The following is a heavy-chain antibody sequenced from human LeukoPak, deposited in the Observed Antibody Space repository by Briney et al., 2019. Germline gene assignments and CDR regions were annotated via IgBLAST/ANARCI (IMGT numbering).Heavy chain of an antibody. CDR2: IIPILGMA. J-gene: IGHJ5*02. CDR3: ARDSSSGWYMRWFDP. V-gene: IGHV1-69*04. CDR1: GGTFSSYA. D-gene: IGHD6-19*01. Sequence: ASVKVSCKASGGTFSSYAISWVRQAPGQGLERMGRIIPILGMANYAQKFQGRVTITADKSTSTAYMELSSLRSEDTAVYYCARDSSSGWYMRWFDPWGQGTLVTVSS.